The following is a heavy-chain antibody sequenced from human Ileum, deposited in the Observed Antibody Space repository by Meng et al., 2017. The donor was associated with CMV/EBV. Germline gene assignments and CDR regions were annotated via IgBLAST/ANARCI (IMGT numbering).Heavy chain of an antibody. CDR3: AREGPTDWGRALDY. J-gene: IGHJ4*02. Sequence: VEVQDSGPGLGKPSEPLSLTCTVSGGSMSSYYWSWIRQPAGKGLEWIGRIYTSGSSNYNSSLKSRVTMSVDTSKNQFSMKLNSVTAADTAVYYCAREGPTDWGRALDYWGQGTLVTVSS. CDR1: GGSMSSYY. D-gene: IGHD7-27*01. V-gene: IGHV4-4*07. CDR2: IYTSGSS.